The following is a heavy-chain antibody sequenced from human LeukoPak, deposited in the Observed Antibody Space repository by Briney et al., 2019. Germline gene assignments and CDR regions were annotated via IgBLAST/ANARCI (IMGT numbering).Heavy chain of an antibody. CDR2: IYPSDSNT. V-gene: IGHV5-51*01. CDR3: GRQSASDY. J-gene: IGHJ4*02. Sequence: GEPLKISCKGSGYSFTSYWIGWVRQIPGKGLEWMGIIYPSDSNTRYSPSFQGQVTISTDKSISTAYLQWSSLKASDTAMYYCGRQSASDYWGQGTLVTVSS. CDR1: GYSFTSYW.